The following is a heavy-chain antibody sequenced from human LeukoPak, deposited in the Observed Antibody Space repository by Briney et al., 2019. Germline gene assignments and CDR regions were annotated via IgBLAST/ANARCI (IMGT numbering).Heavy chain of an antibody. CDR2: ISSSSSYI. CDR1: GFTFSSYG. D-gene: IGHD3-10*02. J-gene: IGHJ6*04. V-gene: IGHV3-21*01. Sequence: GGSLRLSCAASGFTFSSYGMNWVRQAPGKGLEWVSSISSSSSYIYSADSVKGRFTISRDNAKNSLYLQMNSLRAEDTAVYYCAELGITMIGGVWGKGTTVTISS. CDR3: AELGITMIGGV.